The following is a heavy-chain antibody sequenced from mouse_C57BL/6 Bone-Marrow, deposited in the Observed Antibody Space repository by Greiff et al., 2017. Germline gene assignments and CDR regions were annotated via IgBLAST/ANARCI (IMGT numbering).Heavy chain of an antibody. CDR2: IYPGGGYT. D-gene: IGHD1-1*01. Sequence: QVQLQQSGAELVRPGTSVKMSCKASGYTFTNYWIGWAKQRPGHGLEWIGDIYPGGGYTNYNEKFKGKATLTAYKSSSTAYMQFSSLTSEDSAIYYCARGDYYGSSFAYWGQGTLVTVSA. V-gene: IGHV1-63*01. CDR3: ARGDYYGSSFAY. CDR1: GYTFTNYW. J-gene: IGHJ3*01.